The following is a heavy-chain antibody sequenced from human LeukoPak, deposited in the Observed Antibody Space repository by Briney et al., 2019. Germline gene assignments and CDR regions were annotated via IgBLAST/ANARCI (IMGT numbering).Heavy chain of an antibody. Sequence: GGSLRLSCAASGFTFSTYAMHWVRQAPGKGLEYASSTSGGGGSTYYANSLKGRFTISRDNSKNTLYLQMGSLRAEDMAVYYCATDSPGQDYWGQGTLVTVSS. J-gene: IGHJ4*02. CDR3: ATDSPGQDY. CDR1: GFTFSTYA. V-gene: IGHV3-64*01. CDR2: TSGGGGST.